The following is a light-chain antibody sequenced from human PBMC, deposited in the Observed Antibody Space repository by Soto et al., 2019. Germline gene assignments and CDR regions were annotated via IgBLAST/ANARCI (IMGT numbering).Light chain of an antibody. Sequence: QSALTQPPSASGSPGQSVTISCTGTGSDVGGYDYVSWYQQHPGKAPKLLIYEVSKWPSGVPDRFSGSKSGNTASLTVSGLQTEDEADYYCSSYAGRNNVVFGGGTKLTVL. J-gene: IGLJ2*01. CDR1: GSDVGGYDY. CDR2: EVS. CDR3: SSYAGRNNVV. V-gene: IGLV2-8*01.